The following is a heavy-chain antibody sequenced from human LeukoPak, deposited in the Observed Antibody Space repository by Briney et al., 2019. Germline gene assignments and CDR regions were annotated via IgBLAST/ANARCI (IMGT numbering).Heavy chain of an antibody. V-gene: IGHV1-2*02. CDR3: ARVSTMMAFDI. Sequence: GASVKVSCKASGYTFTGYYMHWVRQAPGQGLEWMGWINPNSGGTNYAQKFQGRVTMTRDTSISTAYMELSSLRSEDTAVYYCARVSTMMAFDIWGQGTMVTVSS. J-gene: IGHJ3*02. CDR2: INPNSGGT. D-gene: IGHD3-22*01. CDR1: GYTFTGYY.